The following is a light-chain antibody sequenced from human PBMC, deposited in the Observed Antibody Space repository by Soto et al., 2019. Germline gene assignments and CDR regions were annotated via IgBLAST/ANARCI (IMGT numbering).Light chain of an antibody. J-gene: IGKJ4*01. CDR2: GAS. CDR3: QEYNDWRPIT. V-gene: IGKV3-15*01. CDR1: QSISTK. Sequence: IVMTQSPATLSVSPGERATLSCRASQSISTKLAWYQQKPGQAPRLLIYGASTRATGIPVRFSGSGSGTEFTLTITSLQFEAFAVYYCQEYNDWRPITFGGGTKVEIK.